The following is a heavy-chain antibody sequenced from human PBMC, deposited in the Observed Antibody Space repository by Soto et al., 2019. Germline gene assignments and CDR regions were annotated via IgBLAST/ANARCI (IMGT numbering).Heavy chain of an antibody. CDR3: TTVWSNYELSDFDY. CDR2: IKSKTDGGKT. Sequence: GGSLRLSCAASGFTFSNAWMSWVRQAPGKGLEWVGRIKSKTDGGKTDYAEPVKGRFTISRDDSKNTLYLQMNSLKTEDTAVYYCTTVWSNYELSDFDYWGQGTLVTVSS. CDR1: GFTFSNAW. D-gene: IGHD4-4*01. J-gene: IGHJ4*02. V-gene: IGHV3-15*01.